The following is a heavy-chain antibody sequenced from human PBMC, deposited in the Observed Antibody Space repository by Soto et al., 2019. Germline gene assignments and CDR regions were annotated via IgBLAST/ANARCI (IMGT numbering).Heavy chain of an antibody. Sequence: ASVNVSCKASGYTFTGYYMHWVRQAPGQGLEWMGWINPNSGGTNYAQKFQGRVTMTRDTSISTAYMELSRLRSDDTAVYYCAREITGSRGWFDPWGQGTLVTVSS. CDR3: AREITGSRGWFDP. D-gene: IGHD1-1*01. CDR1: GYTFTGYY. J-gene: IGHJ5*02. V-gene: IGHV1-2*02. CDR2: INPNSGGT.